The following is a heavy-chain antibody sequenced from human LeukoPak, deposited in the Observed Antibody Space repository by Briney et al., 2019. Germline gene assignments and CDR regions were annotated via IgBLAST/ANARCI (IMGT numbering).Heavy chain of an antibody. D-gene: IGHD3-10*01. CDR1: GGTFSSYA. J-gene: IGHJ5*02. CDR2: IIPIFGTA. V-gene: IGHV1-69*05. Sequence: SVKVSCEASGGTFSSYAISWVRQAPGQGLEWMGRIIPIFGTANYAQKFQGRVTITTDESTSTAYMELSSLRSEDTAVYYCARDLRGYYGSGSYPPGLDPWGQGTLVTVSS. CDR3: ARDLRGYYGSGSYPPGLDP.